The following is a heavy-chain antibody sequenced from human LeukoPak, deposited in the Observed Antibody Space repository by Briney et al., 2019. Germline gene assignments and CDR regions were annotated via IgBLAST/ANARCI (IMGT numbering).Heavy chain of an antibody. CDR2: IYYSGST. Sequence: SETLSLTCTVSGGSISSSSYYWGWIRQPPGKGLEWIGSIYYSGSTYYNPSLKSRVTISVDTSKSQFSLKLSSVTAADTAVYYCARYGRMYYRESSGYYYAFDVWGQGTMVTVSS. CDR3: ARYGRMYYRESSGYYYAFDV. J-gene: IGHJ3*01. V-gene: IGHV4-39*07. CDR1: GGSISSSSYY. D-gene: IGHD3-22*01.